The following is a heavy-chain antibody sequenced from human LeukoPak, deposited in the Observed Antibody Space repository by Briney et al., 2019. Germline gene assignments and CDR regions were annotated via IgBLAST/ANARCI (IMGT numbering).Heavy chain of an antibody. V-gene: IGHV3-23*01. CDR3: ARTMAVGSYYFDY. J-gene: IGHJ4*02. Sequence: GGSLRLSCAASGFTLSSHWMHWVRQAPGKGLVWVSGISGSGGSTFYADSVKGRFTISRDNSKNKLYLQMNSLRAEDTALYYCARTMAVGSYYFDYWGQGALVTVSS. D-gene: IGHD2-15*01. CDR1: GFTLSSHW. CDR2: ISGSGGST.